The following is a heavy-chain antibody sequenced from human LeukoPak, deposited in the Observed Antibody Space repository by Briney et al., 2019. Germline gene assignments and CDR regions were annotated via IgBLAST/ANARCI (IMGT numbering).Heavy chain of an antibody. CDR2: IIPIFGTA. J-gene: IGHJ5*02. Sequence: SVKVSCKASGYTFTSYAISWVRQAPGQGLEWMGGIIPIFGTANYAQKFQGRVTITADESTSTAYMELSSLRSEDTAVYYCARGGVPAALTGNWFDPWGQGTLVTVSS. D-gene: IGHD2-2*01. V-gene: IGHV1-69*13. CDR3: ARGGVPAALTGNWFDP. CDR1: GYTFTSYA.